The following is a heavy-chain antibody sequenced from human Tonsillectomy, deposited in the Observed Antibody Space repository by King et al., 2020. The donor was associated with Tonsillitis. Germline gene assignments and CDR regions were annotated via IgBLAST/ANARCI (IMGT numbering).Heavy chain of an antibody. CDR3: ARTAEWDYNVSSGSSYYYYVMDV. CDR2: MNPNTGNT. CDR1: GYTFSTYD. Sequence: QVQLVESGAEVKKTGASVKVSCKDSGYTFSTYDINWVRQATGQGLEWMGWMNPNTGNTGYAQKFQGRVTMTRNTSTSTANMELSSLRSEDTAVYSCARTAEWDYNVSSGSSYYYYVMDVWGQGTTVTVPS. J-gene: IGHJ6*02. D-gene: IGHD3-22*01. V-gene: IGHV1-8*01.